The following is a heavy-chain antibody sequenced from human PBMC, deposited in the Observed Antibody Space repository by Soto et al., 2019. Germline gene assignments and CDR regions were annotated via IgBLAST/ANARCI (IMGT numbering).Heavy chain of an antibody. D-gene: IGHD4-4*01. Sequence: QVQLVQSGAEVKKPGASVKVSCKASGYTFTSYDINWVRQATGQGLEWMGWMNPNSGNTGYAQKFQGRVTMTRNTSISTAYMELSSLRSEDTAVYYCVRFWRGNYASGFDYWGQGTLVTVSS. CDR1: GYTFTSYD. CDR2: MNPNSGNT. CDR3: VRFWRGNYASGFDY. V-gene: IGHV1-8*01. J-gene: IGHJ4*02.